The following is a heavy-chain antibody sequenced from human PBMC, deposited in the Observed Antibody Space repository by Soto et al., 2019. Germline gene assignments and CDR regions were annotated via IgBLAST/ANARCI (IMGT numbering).Heavy chain of an antibody. CDR1: GGTFSSYS. CDR3: ARGLRELLFGMDV. V-gene: IGHV1-69*13. D-gene: IGHD2-2*01. Sequence: GASVNVSCKSSGGTFSSYSISWGREAPGQGLEWMGGIIPIFGTANYAQKFQGRVTITADESTSTAYMELSSLRSEDTAVYYCARGLRELLFGMDVWGQGTTVTVSS. CDR2: IIPIFGTA. J-gene: IGHJ6*02.